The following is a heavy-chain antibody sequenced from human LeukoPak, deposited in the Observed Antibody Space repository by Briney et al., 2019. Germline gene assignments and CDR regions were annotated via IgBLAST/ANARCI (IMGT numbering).Heavy chain of an antibody. J-gene: IGHJ6*04. D-gene: IGHD3-10*02. V-gene: IGHV3-48*03. CDR1: NFTFSTYT. CDR3: AELGIAMIGGV. Sequence: GGSLRLSCAAYNFTFSTYTMNWVRQAPGKGLEWVSYISSSGSTIYYADSVKGRFTISRDNAKNSLYLQMNSLRAEDTAVYYCAELGIAMIGGVWGKGTTVTISS. CDR2: ISSSGSTI.